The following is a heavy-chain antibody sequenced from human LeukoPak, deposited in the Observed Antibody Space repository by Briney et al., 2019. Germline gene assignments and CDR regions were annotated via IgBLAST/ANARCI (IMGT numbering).Heavy chain of an antibody. CDR1: GFTLSGYW. V-gene: IGHV3-48*02. CDR2: ISTGSSTT. Sequence: GGSLRLSCAASGFTLSGYWMYWVRQAPGKGLEWVSYISTGSSTTYYADSVKGRFTISRDNVENSLYLQMNSLRDEDTAVYYCARVAAGYSVNYFDYWGQGTLVTVSS. CDR3: ARVAAGYSVNYFDY. D-gene: IGHD4-23*01. J-gene: IGHJ4*02.